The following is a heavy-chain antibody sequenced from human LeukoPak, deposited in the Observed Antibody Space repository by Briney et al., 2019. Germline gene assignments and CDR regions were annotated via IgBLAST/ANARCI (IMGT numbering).Heavy chain of an antibody. D-gene: IGHD2-21*02. CDR3: AKRLPVVGDRNRAFDY. CDR2: ITSGGST. Sequence: GGSLRLSCAASGFTFSTYYMTWVRQAPGKGLEWVSVITSGGSTYYADSVKGRFTISRDNSKNTLYLQMNSLRAEDTAVYYCAKRLPVVGDRNRAFDYWGQGTLVTVSS. V-gene: IGHV3-23*01. CDR1: GFTFSTYY. J-gene: IGHJ4*02.